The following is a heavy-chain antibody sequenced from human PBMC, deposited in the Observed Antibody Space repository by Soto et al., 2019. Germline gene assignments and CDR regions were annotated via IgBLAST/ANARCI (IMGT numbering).Heavy chain of an antibody. J-gene: IGHJ6*02. CDR1: GGSIRSGDYY. Sequence: PSETLSLTCTVSGGSIRSGDYYWSWIRQPPGKGLEWIGYIHYSGIADYSPSLKSRVTISGDTSKNQFSLKLSSVTAADTAVYYCASSYSSGWFSYYYYYYGMDVWGQGTTVTV. CDR3: ASSYSSGWFSYYYYYYGMDV. CDR2: IHYSGIA. D-gene: IGHD6-19*01. V-gene: IGHV4-30-4*01.